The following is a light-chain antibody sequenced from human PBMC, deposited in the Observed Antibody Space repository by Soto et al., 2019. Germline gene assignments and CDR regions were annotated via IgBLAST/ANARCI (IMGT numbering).Light chain of an antibody. J-gene: IGKJ4*01. CDR3: QHYYNLPPL. CDR2: DAA. Sequence: DLQMTQSPSSLSASIGDRVTITCQASQDIRNYLNWYQVKVGKAPRLLIYDAADLETGVPSRFSGSGSGTDFSFTISSLQPEDIATYYCQHYYNLPPLFGGGTKVDIK. CDR1: QDIRNY. V-gene: IGKV1-33*01.